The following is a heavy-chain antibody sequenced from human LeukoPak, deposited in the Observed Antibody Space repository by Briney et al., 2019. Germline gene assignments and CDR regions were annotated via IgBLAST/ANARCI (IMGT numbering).Heavy chain of an antibody. CDR3: ALCSLRYSSGWYVFDY. J-gene: IGHJ4*02. D-gene: IGHD6-19*01. CDR1: GFTFSSYW. Sequence: PPGGSLRLSCAASGFTFSSYWMHWVRQAPGKGLVWVSRINSDGSSTTYAGSVKGRFTISRDNAKNTLYLQMNSLRAEDTAVYYCALCSLRYSSGWYVFDYWGQGTLVTVSP. V-gene: IGHV3-74*01. CDR2: INSDGSST.